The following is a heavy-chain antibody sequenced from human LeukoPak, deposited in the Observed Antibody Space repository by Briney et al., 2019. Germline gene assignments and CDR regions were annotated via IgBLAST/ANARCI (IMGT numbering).Heavy chain of an antibody. CDR1: GSTFSSYS. V-gene: IGHV3-21*01. Sequence: GGSLRLSCAASGSTFSSYSMNWVRQAPGKGLEWVSSISSSSSYIYYADSVKGRFTISRDNAKNSLYLQMNSLRAEDTAVYYCARCPISSGYYYLDYWGQGTLVTVSS. J-gene: IGHJ4*02. CDR3: ARCPISSGYYYLDY. D-gene: IGHD3-22*01. CDR2: ISSSSSYI.